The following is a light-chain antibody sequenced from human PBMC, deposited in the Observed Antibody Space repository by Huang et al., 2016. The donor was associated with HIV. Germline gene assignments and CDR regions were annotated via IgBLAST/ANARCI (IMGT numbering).Light chain of an antibody. J-gene: IGKJ1*01. CDR1: RDIKTY. Sequence: IQLTQSPSPLSASVGDRVTTTCRASRDIKTYLAWFHQRPGGAPKFLIFAASFLESGVPSRFSGSGSGTEFTLTINGLQPEDFVTYYCQQVDSYPRTFGQGTNVDVK. CDR3: QQVDSYPRT. CDR2: AAS. V-gene: IGKV1-9*01.